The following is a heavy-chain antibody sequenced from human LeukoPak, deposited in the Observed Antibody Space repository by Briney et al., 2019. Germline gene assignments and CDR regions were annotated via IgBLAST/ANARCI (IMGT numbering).Heavy chain of an antibody. CDR2: TYYRSKWYN. V-gene: IGHV6-1*01. CDR1: GDSVSSNSAA. CDR3: ARGGGYCDYGMDV. Sequence: SQTLSLTCAISGDSVSSNSAAWIWIRQSPSRGLEWLGRTYYRSKWYNDYAVSVKSRITINPDTSKNQFSLQLNSVTPEDMAVYYCARGGGYCDYGMDVWGQGTTVTVSS. D-gene: IGHD3-16*01. J-gene: IGHJ6*02.